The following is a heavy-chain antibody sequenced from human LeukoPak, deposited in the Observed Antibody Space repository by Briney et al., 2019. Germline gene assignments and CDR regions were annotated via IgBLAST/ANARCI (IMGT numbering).Heavy chain of an antibody. CDR1: GYTFTSYG. Sequence: ASVKVSCKASGYTFTSYGISWVRQAPGQGLEWMGWISAHNGNTNYAQKLQGRVTMTTDTSTTTAYMEMRSLRSDDTAVYYCARLAYGANYTDYWGQGTLVTVSS. D-gene: IGHD4-17*01. J-gene: IGHJ4*02. CDR2: ISAHNGNT. V-gene: IGHV1-18*01. CDR3: ARLAYGANYTDY.